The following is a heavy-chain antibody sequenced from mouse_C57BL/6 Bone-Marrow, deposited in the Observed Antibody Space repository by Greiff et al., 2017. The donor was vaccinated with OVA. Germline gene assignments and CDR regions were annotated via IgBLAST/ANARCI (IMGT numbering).Heavy chain of an antibody. J-gene: IGHJ3*01. Sequence: VHVKQSGPELVKPGASVKISCKASGYSFTDYNMNWVKQSNGKSLEWIGVINPNYGTTSYNQKFKGKATLTVDQSSSTAYMQLNSLTSEDSAVYYCARRGWSEAWFAYWGQGTLVTVSA. CDR2: INPNYGTT. V-gene: IGHV1-39*01. D-gene: IGHD2-3*01. CDR1: GYSFTDYN. CDR3: ARRGWSEAWFAY.